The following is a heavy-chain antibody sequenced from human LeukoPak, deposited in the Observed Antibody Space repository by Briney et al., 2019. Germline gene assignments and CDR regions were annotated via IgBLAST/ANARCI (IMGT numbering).Heavy chain of an antibody. V-gene: IGHV3-48*01. Sequence: GGSLRLSCSGSGFTFSSYTMNWVRQAPGKGLEWVSYISSTSSAIYYADSVKGRFTISRDNSKNTLYLQMNSLRAEDTAVYYCASGIYGSGSYYNPDDAFDIWGQGTMVTVSS. D-gene: IGHD3-10*01. J-gene: IGHJ3*02. CDR3: ASGIYGSGSYYNPDDAFDI. CDR1: GFTFSSYT. CDR2: ISSTSSAI.